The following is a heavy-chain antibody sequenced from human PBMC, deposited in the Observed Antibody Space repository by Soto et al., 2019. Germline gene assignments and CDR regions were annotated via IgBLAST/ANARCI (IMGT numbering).Heavy chain of an antibody. V-gene: IGHV3-15*07. CDR1: GFIFSNTW. D-gene: IGHD6-25*01. Sequence: EEQLVESGGGLVEPGGSLRLSCAASGFIFSNTWINWVRQAPGKGLEWVGRIKTKIEGGTTNYAAPVKGRFTVSGDDSKNTVYLHMNSLRTEDTAVYYCTADIPNISANYGMDVWDQGTTVTVSS. CDR2: IKTKIEGGTT. J-gene: IGHJ6*02. CDR3: TADIPNISANYGMDV.